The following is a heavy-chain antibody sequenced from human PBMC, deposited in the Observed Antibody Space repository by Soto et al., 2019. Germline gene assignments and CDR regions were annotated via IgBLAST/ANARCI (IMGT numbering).Heavy chain of an antibody. V-gene: IGHV1-69*01. CDR3: ASPYCGGDCYEDYYGMDV. D-gene: IGHD2-21*02. CDR2: IIPIFGTA. CDR1: GGTFSSYA. Sequence: QVQLVQSGAEVKKPGSSVKVSCKASGGTFSSYAISWVRQAPGQGLEWMGGIIPIFGTANYAQKFQGRVRITADESTSTAYMELSSLRSEDTAVYYCASPYCGGDCYEDYYGMDVWGQGTTVTVSS. J-gene: IGHJ6*02.